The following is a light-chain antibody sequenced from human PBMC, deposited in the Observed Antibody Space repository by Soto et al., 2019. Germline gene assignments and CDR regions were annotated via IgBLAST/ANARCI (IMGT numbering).Light chain of an antibody. J-gene: IGKJ3*01. V-gene: IGKV3-11*01. CDR1: QSVSSY. Sequence: EIVLTQSPATLSLSPGERATLSCRASQSVSSYLAWYQQKPGQAPRLLIYDASNRATGIPARFSGSGSGTDFTLTISSLEPEDFAVYYCQQRSNWPRVFTFGPGTIVDIK. CDR2: DAS. CDR3: QQRSNWPRVFT.